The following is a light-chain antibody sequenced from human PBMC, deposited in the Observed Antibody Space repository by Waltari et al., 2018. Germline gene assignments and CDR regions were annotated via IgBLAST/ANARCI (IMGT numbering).Light chain of an antibody. Sequence: QLVLTQSPSASASLGASVKPTCTLTSGHSRNVTACLQQQPEKGPRYLMKVNSDGSHSKGDEIPDRFAGSSSGAERYLTISSLQSEDEADYYCQTGGHGTWVFGGGTKLTVL. CDR1: SGHSRNV. CDR2: VNSDGSH. CDR3: QTGGHGTWV. J-gene: IGLJ3*02. V-gene: IGLV4-69*01.